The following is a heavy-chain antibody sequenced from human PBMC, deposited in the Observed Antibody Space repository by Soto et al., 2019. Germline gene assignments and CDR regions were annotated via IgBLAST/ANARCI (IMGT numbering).Heavy chain of an antibody. CDR1: GFTFSSYS. J-gene: IGHJ4*02. D-gene: IGHD5-12*01. CDR3: AGDIVATITDRDY. Sequence: EVQLVESGGGLVKPGGSLRLSCAASGFTFSSYSMNWVRQAPGKGLEWVSSISRSGSHIYYAESVKGRFTISRDNAKNSLYLQMNSLRAEDTAVYYCAGDIVATITDRDYWGQGTLVTVSS. V-gene: IGHV3-21*01. CDR2: ISRSGSHI.